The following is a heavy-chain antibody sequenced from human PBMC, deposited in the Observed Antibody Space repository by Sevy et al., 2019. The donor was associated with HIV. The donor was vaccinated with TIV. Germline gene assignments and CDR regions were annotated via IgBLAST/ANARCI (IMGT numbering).Heavy chain of an antibody. CDR3: ARHDYGVDIDSY. D-gene: IGHD4-17*01. CDR2: ISGTGGST. Sequence: GGSLKLSCAASGFTFSSYAMSWVRQAPGKGLEWVSAISGTGGSTYYADSVKGRFTISRDNSKNTLYLQMNSLRAEDTAVYYCARHDYGVDIDSYWGQGTLVTVSS. J-gene: IGHJ4*02. CDR1: GFTFSSYA. V-gene: IGHV3-23*01.